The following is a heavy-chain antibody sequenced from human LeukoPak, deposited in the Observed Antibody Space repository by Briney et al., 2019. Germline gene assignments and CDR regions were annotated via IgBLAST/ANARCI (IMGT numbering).Heavy chain of an antibody. Sequence: SVKVSCKASGGTFSSYAISWVRQAPGQGLEWMGRIIPILGIANYAQKFQERVTITRDMSTSTAYMELSSLRSEDTAVYYCAAVRDYSNYFDYYMDVWGKGTTVTVSS. D-gene: IGHD4-11*01. CDR3: AAVRDYSNYFDYYMDV. J-gene: IGHJ6*03. CDR2: IIPILGIA. V-gene: IGHV1-69*04. CDR1: GGTFSSYA.